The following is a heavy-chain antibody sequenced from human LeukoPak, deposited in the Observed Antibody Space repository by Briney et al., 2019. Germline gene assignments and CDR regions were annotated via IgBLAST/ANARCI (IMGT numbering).Heavy chain of an antibody. J-gene: IGHJ4*02. CDR2: MTSSNTI. CDR3: ARGEPELDY. V-gene: IGHV3-69-1*01. D-gene: IGHD1-26*01. Sequence: SGGSLRLSCAASGFTFSSYSMNWVRQAPGKGLEWVATMTSSNTIYYADSVKGRFTISRDNAKNSLYLQMNSLRDEDTAVYYCARGEPELDYWGQGTLVTVSS. CDR1: GFTFSSYS.